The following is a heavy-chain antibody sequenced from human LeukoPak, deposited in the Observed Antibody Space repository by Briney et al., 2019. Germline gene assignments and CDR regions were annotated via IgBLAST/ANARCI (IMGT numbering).Heavy chain of an antibody. J-gene: IGHJ3*02. CDR2: INSDGSST. D-gene: IGHD2-21*02. V-gene: IGHV3-74*01. CDR1: GFTFSRNW. CDR3: ARGGVVVTAQGDIFDI. Sequence: GGSLRLSCAATGFTFSRNWMHWVRQAPGKGLEWVSRINSDGSSTNYADSVKGRFTISRDNAKNTLYLQMNSLRAEDTAVYYCARGGVVVTAQGDIFDIWGQGTMVTVSS.